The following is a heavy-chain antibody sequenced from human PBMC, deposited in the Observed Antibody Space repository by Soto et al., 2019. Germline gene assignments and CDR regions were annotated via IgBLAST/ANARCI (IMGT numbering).Heavy chain of an antibody. CDR3: ARGNNWIEFSPRFYYYGMDV. CDR1: GYSFTSYW. CDR2: IYPGDSDT. V-gene: IGHV5-51*01. Sequence: PGESLKISCKGSGYSFTSYWIGWVRQMPGKGLEWMGIIYPGDSDTRYSPSFQGQVTISADKSISTAYLERSSLRSEDTAVYYCARGNNWIEFSPRFYYYGMDVWGQGTTVTVSS. J-gene: IGHJ6*02. D-gene: IGHD1-20*01.